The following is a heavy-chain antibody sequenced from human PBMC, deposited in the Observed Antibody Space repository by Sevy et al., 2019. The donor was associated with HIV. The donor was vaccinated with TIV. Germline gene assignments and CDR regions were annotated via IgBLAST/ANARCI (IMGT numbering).Heavy chain of an antibody. D-gene: IGHD2-2*01. CDR3: AKSRADCTSTSCDGVTYYGMDV. CDR2: ISYDGSNK. CDR1: GFTFSTYG. J-gene: IGHJ6*02. Sequence: GGSLRLSCAASGFTFSTYGMHWVRQAPGKGLEWVALISYDGSNKYYADSVKGRFTISRDNSTSTLYLQMNSLTAEDTAVYYCAKSRADCTSTSCDGVTYYGMDVWGQGTTVTVSS. V-gene: IGHV3-30*18.